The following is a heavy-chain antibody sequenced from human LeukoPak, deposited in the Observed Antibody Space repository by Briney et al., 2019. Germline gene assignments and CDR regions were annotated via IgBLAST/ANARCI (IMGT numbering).Heavy chain of an antibody. D-gene: IGHD6-13*01. CDR3: ARRGVRAGAGTAFDY. CDR1: GYSFTSYW. V-gene: IGHV5-51*01. J-gene: IGHJ4*02. CDR2: IYPGDSDT. Sequence: PGESLKISCKGSGYSFTSYWIGWVRQMPGKGLEWMGIIYPGDSDTRYSPSFQGQVTISADKSISTAYLQWSSLKASDTAMYYCARRGVRAGAGTAFDYWGQGTLVTVSS.